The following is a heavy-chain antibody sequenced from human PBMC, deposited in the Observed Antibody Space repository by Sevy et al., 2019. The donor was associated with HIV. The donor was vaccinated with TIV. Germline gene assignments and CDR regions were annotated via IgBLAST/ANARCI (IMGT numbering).Heavy chain of an antibody. J-gene: IGHJ6*02. CDR1: GFTFRNYA. V-gene: IGHV3-64D*06. D-gene: IGHD3-3*01. Sequence: GSLRLSCSASGFTFRNYAMNWVRQAPGKGLKYVSAISSEGGGTYYADSVRGRFTISRDNSKNTLYLQMRSLRVEDTAVYYCVKDPDYDFWRGDYGMDVWGQGTTVTVSS. CDR2: ISSEGGGT. CDR3: VKDPDYDFWRGDYGMDV.